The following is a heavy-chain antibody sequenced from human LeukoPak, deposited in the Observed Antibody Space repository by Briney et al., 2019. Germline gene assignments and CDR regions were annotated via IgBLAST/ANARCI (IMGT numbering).Heavy chain of an antibody. CDR2: VNLQGST. CDR3: AREGGPYRPLDY. V-gene: IGHV4-4*02. J-gene: IGHJ4*02. CDR1: GGSISNTNW. Sequence: PSETLSLTCGVSGGSISNTNWWTWFRQPPEKGLEWIGEVNLQGSTNYNPSLKSRVAISVDKSENHISLKLTSVTAADTAVYYCAREGGPYRPLDYSGQGTLVTVAS.